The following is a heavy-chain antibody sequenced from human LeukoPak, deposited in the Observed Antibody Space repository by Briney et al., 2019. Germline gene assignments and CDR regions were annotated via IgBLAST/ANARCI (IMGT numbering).Heavy chain of an antibody. CDR2: VSYSGNT. D-gene: IGHD3-16*02. V-gene: IGHV4-39*07. CDR1: GGSISRSSYY. CDR3: ARDYRVSLSDTSPDDAFDV. Sequence: PSETLSLTCTVSGGSISRSSYYWGWIRQTPGMGLEWIGSVSYSGNTDYNPSLKSRVTISVDTPKNLFSLRLTSVTAADTAVYYCARDYRVSLSDTSPDDAFDVWGQGTVVTVSS. J-gene: IGHJ3*01.